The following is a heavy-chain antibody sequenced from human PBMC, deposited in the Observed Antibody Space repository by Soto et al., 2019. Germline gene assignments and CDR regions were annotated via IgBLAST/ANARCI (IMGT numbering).Heavy chain of an antibody. Sequence: PSETLSLTCTVSGDSIRSGNHYWSWIRQPPGKGLEWIGYIYYSGRTYNNPSLRSRVSMSIDTSKDQFSLKLKSVTAADTALYFCARQRTSVVTQAYFDVWGPGSLVTVSS. D-gene: IGHD2-21*02. V-gene: IGHV4-39*01. J-gene: IGHJ4*02. CDR3: ARQRTSVVTQAYFDV. CDR1: GDSIRSGNHY. CDR2: IYYSGRT.